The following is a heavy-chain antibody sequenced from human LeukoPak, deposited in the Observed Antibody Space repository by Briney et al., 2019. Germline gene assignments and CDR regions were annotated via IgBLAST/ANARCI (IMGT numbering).Heavy chain of an antibody. CDR1: GYTFTGYY. J-gene: IGHJ6*02. CDR2: INPNSGGT. CDR3: ARDIVVVPAAILGSYYYYGMDV. V-gene: IGHV1-2*02. D-gene: IGHD2-2*02. Sequence: ASVKVSCKASGYTFTGYYMHWVRQAPGQGLEWMGWINPNSGGTNYAQKFQGRVTMTRDTSISTAYMELSRLRSDDTAVYYRARDIVVVPAAILGSYYYYGMDVWGQGTTVTVSS.